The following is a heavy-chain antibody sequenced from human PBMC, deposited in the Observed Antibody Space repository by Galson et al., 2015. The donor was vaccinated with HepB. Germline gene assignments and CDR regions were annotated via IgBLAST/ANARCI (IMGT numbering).Heavy chain of an antibody. J-gene: IGHJ4*02. Sequence: SLRLSCAASGFTFSDYYMSWIRQASGKGLEWVSYISSSSSYTNYADSVKGRFTISRDNAKNSLYLQMNGLRAEDTAVYYCARGPYSGYDLDYWGQGTLVTVSS. D-gene: IGHD5-12*01. CDR1: GFTFSDYY. CDR3: ARGPYSGYDLDY. V-gene: IGHV3-11*06. CDR2: ISSSSSYT.